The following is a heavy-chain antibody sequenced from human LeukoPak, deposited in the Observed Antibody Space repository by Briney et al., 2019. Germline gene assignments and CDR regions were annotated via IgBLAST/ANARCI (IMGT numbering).Heavy chain of an antibody. J-gene: IGHJ4*02. CDR3: ASGTGWLIES. V-gene: IGHV3-7*01. CDR2: IKSDGSET. CDR1: GLTFSKSW. D-gene: IGHD6-19*01. Sequence: GGSLRLSCSASGLTFSKSWMNSVRQAPGKGLEWIAIIKSDGSETIYVDSVRGRFTIYRDNAKNSQHLQMSSLKVEDTAVYFCASGTGWLIESWGQGTQVIVSS.